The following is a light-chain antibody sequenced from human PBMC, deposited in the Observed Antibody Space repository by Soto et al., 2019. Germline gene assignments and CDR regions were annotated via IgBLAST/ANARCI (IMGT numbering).Light chain of an antibody. J-gene: IGLJ1*01. CDR2: EVS. CDR1: SSDVGSYNL. V-gene: IGLV2-23*02. CDR3: CSYAGSSPFLYV. Sequence: QSALTQPASVSGSPGQSITISCTGTSSDVGSYNLVSWYQQHPGKAPKLMIYEVSKRPSGVSNRFSGSKSGNTASLTISGLQAEDEADYYCCSYAGSSPFLYVVGTGTNVTVL.